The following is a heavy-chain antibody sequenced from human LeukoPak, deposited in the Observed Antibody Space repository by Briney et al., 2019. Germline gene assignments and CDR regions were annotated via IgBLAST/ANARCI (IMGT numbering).Heavy chain of an antibody. CDR3: SDYSGSYQDAFDI. Sequence: SVKVSCKASGGTFSSYAISWVRQAPGQGLEWMGGIIPIFGTANYAQKFQGRVTITADESTSTAYMELSSLSSEDTAENYCSDYSGSYQDAFDIWGQGTMVTVSS. J-gene: IGHJ3*02. CDR2: IIPIFGTA. V-gene: IGHV1-69*01. CDR1: GGTFSSYA. D-gene: IGHD1-26*01.